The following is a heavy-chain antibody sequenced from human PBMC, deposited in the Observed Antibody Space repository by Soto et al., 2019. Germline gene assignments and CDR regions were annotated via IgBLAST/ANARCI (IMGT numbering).Heavy chain of an antibody. D-gene: IGHD3-3*01. Sequence: PSETLSLTCAVSGGSISSGGYSWSWIRQPPGKGLEWIGYIYHSGSTYYNPSLKSRVTISVDRSKNQFSLKLSSVTAADTAVYYCARGSPDFWSGYGYYYYGMDVWGQGTTVTVSS. V-gene: IGHV4-30-2*01. CDR3: ARGSPDFWSGYGYYYYGMDV. CDR2: IYHSGST. J-gene: IGHJ6*02. CDR1: GGSISSGGYS.